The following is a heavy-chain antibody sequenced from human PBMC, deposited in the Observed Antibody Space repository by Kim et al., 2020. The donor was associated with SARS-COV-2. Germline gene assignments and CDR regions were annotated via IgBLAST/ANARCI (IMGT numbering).Heavy chain of an antibody. V-gene: IGHV1-69*13. CDR2: IIPIFGTA. Sequence: SVKVSCKASGGTFSSYAISWVRQAPGQGLEWMGGIIPIFGTANYAQKFQGRVTITADESTSTAYMELSSLRSEDTAVYYCARGSGVYVWGSYRYKTDYFDYWGQGTLVTVSS. D-gene: IGHD3-16*02. J-gene: IGHJ4*02. CDR1: GGTFSSYA. CDR3: ARGSGVYVWGSYRYKTDYFDY.